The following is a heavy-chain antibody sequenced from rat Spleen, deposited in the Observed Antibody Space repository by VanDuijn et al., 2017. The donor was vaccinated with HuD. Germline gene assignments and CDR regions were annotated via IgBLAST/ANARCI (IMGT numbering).Heavy chain of an antibody. D-gene: IGHD4-1*01. V-gene: IGHV5-17*01. CDR3: TRETGYNSYFDY. Sequence: EVQLVESGGGLVQPGRSLKLSCAASGFTFSSFPMAWVRQAPKKGLEWVASINYEGSSTYYGDSVKGRFTISRENVKSTLYLQMDSLRSEDTATYYCTRETGYNSYFDYWGQGVMVTVSS. CDR2: INYEGSST. CDR1: GFTFSSFP. J-gene: IGHJ2*01.